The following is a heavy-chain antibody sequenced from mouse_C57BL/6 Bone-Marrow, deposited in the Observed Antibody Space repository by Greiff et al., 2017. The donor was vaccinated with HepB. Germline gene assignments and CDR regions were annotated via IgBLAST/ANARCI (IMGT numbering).Heavy chain of an antibody. J-gene: IGHJ3*01. D-gene: IGHD2-1*01. V-gene: IGHV3-6*01. Sequence: EVQLVESGPGLVKPSQSLSLTCSVTGYSITSGYYWNWIRQFPGNKLEWMGYISYDGSNNYNPSLKNRISITRDTSKNQFFLKLNSVTTEDTATYYCATLYYGNLFAYWGQGTLVTVSA. CDR1: GYSITSGYY. CDR3: ATLYYGNLFAY. CDR2: ISYDGSN.